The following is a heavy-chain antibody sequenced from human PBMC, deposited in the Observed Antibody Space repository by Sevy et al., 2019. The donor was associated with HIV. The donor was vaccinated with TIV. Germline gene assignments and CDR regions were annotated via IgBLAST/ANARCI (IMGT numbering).Heavy chain of an antibody. J-gene: IGHJ3*02. CDR3: ARDESWDAFDI. CDR1: GFTFSSSS. CDR2: ISFSSNYI. Sequence: GGSLRLSCAASGFTFSSSSMNWVRQAPGKGLEWVSSISFSSNYIYYADSVKGRFTISRDNAKNSLFLQMNSLRAEDTAVYYCARDESWDAFDIRGQGTMVTVSS. V-gene: IGHV3-21*01.